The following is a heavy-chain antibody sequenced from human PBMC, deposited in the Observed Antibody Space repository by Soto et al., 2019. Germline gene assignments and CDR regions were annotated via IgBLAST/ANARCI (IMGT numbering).Heavy chain of an antibody. Sequence: GESLKISCKGSGYRFTDYWIGWVRQMPGKGLEWMGIIYPGDSDTRYSPSFQGQVTISADKSISTAYLQWSSLKASDTAMYYCARELMASGAAGIYYYYGMDVWGQGTTLTVSS. CDR3: ARELMASGAAGIYYYYGMDV. J-gene: IGHJ6*02. CDR1: GYRFTDYW. CDR2: IYPGDSDT. V-gene: IGHV5-51*01. D-gene: IGHD6-13*01.